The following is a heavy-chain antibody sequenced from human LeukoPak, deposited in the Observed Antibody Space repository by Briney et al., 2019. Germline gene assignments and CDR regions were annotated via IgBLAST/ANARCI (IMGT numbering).Heavy chain of an antibody. CDR3: ARGTYDYVWGSYRQWRRYFHY. V-gene: IGHV3-30*04. J-gene: IGHJ4*02. CDR2: ISYDGSNK. D-gene: IGHD3-16*02. CDR1: GFTFTSYA. Sequence: GGSLRLSCTASGFTFTSYAMHWVRQAPGKGLEWVAVISYDGSNKYYADSVKGRFTISRDNAKNSLYLRMNSLRAEDTAVYYCARGTYDYVWGSYRQWRRYFHYWGQGTLVTVSS.